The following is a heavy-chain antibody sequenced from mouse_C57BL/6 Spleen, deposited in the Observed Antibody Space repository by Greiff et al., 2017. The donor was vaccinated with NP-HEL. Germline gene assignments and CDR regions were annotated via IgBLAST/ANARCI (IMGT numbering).Heavy chain of an antibody. Sequence: VQLQQSGAELVRPGTSAKMSCKASGYTFTNYWIGWAKQRPGHGLEWIGDIYPGGGYTNYNEKFKGKATLTADKSSSTAYMQFSSLTSEDSAIYYCARTADYAMDYWGQGTSVTVSS. V-gene: IGHV1-63*01. CDR2: IYPGGGYT. J-gene: IGHJ4*01. CDR3: ARTADYAMDY. CDR1: GYTFTNYW.